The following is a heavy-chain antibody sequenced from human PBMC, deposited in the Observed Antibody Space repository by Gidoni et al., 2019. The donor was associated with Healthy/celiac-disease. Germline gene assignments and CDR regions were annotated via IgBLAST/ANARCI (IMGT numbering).Heavy chain of an antibody. CDR3: ARVGRSYRFDP. D-gene: IGHD2-2*02. CDR2: INHSGST. V-gene: IGHV4-34*01. CDR1: GGSFSGYY. J-gene: IGHJ5*02. Sequence: QVQLQQWSAGLLKPSEPLSLTCAVYGGSFSGYYWSWIRQPPGKGLEWIGEINHSGSTNYNPPLKSRATRSVDTSKNQFSLKLSSANAADTAEYYCARVGRSYRFDPWGQGTLVTVSS.